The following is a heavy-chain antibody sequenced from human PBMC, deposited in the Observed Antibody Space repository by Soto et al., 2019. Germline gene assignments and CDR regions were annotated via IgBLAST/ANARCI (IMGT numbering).Heavy chain of an antibody. CDR2: INHSGST. CDR1: GGSFTGYY. J-gene: IGHJ4*02. D-gene: IGHD2-15*01. CDR3: ARGPRVRGSYSPYFDY. V-gene: IGHV4-34*01. Sequence: QVQLQQWGAGQLKPSETLSLTCAVSGGSFTGYYWSWIRQPPGKGLEWIGDINHSGSTNYNPSLKSRVTVSVDTSKNQFSLKLSSVTAADTAVYYCARGPRVRGSYSPYFDYWGQGTLVTVSS.